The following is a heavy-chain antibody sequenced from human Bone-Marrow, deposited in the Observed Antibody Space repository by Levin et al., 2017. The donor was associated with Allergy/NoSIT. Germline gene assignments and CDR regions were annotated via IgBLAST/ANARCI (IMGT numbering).Heavy chain of an antibody. CDR1: GFTFGDYA. CDR2: IRSKAYGGTT. Sequence: GESLKISCTASGFTFGDYAMSWFRQAPGKGLEWVGFIRSKAYGGTTEYAASVKGRFTISRDDSKSIAYLQMNSLKTEDTAVYYCTSLTGYYRGWFDPWGQGTLVTVSS. V-gene: IGHV3-49*03. J-gene: IGHJ5*02. CDR3: TSLTGYYRGWFDP. D-gene: IGHD3-9*01.